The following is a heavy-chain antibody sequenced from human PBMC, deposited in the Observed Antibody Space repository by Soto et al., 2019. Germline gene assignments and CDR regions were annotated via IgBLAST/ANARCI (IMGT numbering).Heavy chain of an antibody. CDR3: ALGGYNYGRPFDF. V-gene: IGHV4-59*01. CDR1: GGSISSYY. J-gene: IGHJ4*02. D-gene: IGHD5-18*01. Sequence: NPSETLSLTCTVSGGSISSYYWSWIRQPPGKGLEWIGYIYYSGSTNYNPSLKSRVTISVDTSKNQFSLKLSSVTAADTALYFCALGGYNYGRPFDFWGQGTRVTVSS. CDR2: IYYSGST.